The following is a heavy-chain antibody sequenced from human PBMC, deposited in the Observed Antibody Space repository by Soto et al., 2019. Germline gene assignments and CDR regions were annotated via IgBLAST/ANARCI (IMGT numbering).Heavy chain of an antibody. CDR1: GGTFSSYA. D-gene: IGHD2-15*01. Sequence: SVKVSCKASGGTFSSYAISWVRQAPGQGLEWMGGIIPIFGTANYAQKFQGRVTITADESTSTAYMELSSLRSEDTAVYYCAREAPLDCSGGSCYSADAFDIWGQGTMVTVSS. V-gene: IGHV1-69*13. CDR2: IIPIFGTA. CDR3: AREAPLDCSGGSCYSADAFDI. J-gene: IGHJ3*02.